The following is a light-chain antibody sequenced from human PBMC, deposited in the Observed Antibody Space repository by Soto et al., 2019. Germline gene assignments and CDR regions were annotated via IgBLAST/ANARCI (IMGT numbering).Light chain of an antibody. J-gene: IGKJ2*01. CDR1: QSVNSGY. CDR3: QQWPNSPKYT. CDR2: GGS. Sequence: EIVLTQSPGTLSLSPGDRATLSCRASQSVNSGYLAWYQQKLGQAPRLLIYGGSIRATGVPDRFSGSGSGTDFTLTISTLEPEDSAVYVCHCQQWPNSPKYTFGQGTKLEIK. V-gene: IGKV3-20*01.